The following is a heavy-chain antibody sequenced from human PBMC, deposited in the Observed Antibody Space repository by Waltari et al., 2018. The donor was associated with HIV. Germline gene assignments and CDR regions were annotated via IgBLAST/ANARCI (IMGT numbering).Heavy chain of an antibody. J-gene: IGHJ3*02. CDR3: AREGYYDSSGYYWVIPDAFDI. CDR2: IYTSGST. Sequence: QVQLQESGPGLVKPSQTLSLTCTVSGGSISSGSYYWSWIRQPAGKGLEWIGRIYTSGSTNAHPSLKSRVTISVDTSKNQFSLNLSSVTAADTAVYYCAREGYYDSSGYYWVIPDAFDIWGQGTMVTVSS. V-gene: IGHV4-61*02. CDR1: GGSISSGSYY. D-gene: IGHD3-22*01.